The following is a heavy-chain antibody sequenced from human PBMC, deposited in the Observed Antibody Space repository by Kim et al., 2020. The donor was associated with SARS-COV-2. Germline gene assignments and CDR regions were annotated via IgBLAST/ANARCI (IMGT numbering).Heavy chain of an antibody. V-gene: IGHV3-23*01. J-gene: IGHJ6*02. Sequence: TFSADTEKGQFTSYRDNSKNTLYLQMNTLRVEDTAIYYCAKKPRYYYGMDVWGQGTTVTVSS. CDR3: AKKPRYYYGMDV. CDR2: T.